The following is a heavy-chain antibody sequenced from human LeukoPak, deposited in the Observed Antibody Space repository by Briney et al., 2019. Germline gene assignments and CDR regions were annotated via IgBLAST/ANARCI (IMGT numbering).Heavy chain of an antibody. CDR3: ARATDASSGYFWFDP. Sequence: PSETLSLTCSVSGGSISGYYWSWIRQSPGKGLEYIAYIYYSGSTNYSPSLKSRVTISVDTSKNQFSLKLSSVTAADTAMYYCARATDASSGYFWFDPWGQGTLVTVSS. V-gene: IGHV4-59*01. CDR1: GGSISGYY. J-gene: IGHJ5*02. CDR2: IYYSGST. D-gene: IGHD3-22*01.